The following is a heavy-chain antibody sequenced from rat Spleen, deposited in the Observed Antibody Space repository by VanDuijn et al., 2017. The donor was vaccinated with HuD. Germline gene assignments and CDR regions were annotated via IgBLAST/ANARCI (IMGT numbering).Heavy chain of an antibody. Sequence: EVQLVESGGGLVQPGRSLKLSCAASGFTFNNYAMHWIRQAPTKGLEWVASISTGGGVTYYRDSVKGRFTISRDNAKNTQYLQMDSLRSEDTATYYCTTGFAYWGHGTLVTVSS. CDR1: GFTFNNYA. CDR2: ISTGGGVT. V-gene: IGHV5S13*01. CDR3: TTGFAY. J-gene: IGHJ3*01.